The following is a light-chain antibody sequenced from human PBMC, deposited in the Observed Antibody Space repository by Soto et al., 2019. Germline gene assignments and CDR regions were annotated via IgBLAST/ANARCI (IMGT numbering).Light chain of an antibody. J-gene: IGKJ4*01. Sequence: ETVLTQSPATLSLSPGERATLSCRASQSVSSYLAWYQQKPGQAPRLLIYDASNTATGTPARCSGSGSVTDFTLTISSLAPDDFAVYYCQQRSNWPGTFGGGTKVEIK. CDR2: DAS. CDR3: QQRSNWPGT. CDR1: QSVSSY. V-gene: IGKV3-11*01.